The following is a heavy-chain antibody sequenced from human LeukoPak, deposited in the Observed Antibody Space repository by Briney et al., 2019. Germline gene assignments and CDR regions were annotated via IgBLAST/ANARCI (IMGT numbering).Heavy chain of an antibody. J-gene: IGHJ3*02. D-gene: IGHD2-2*01. V-gene: IGHV3-7*01. CDR3: ARERAYHSFDI. Sequence: GGSLRLSCAASGFTFSSSWLTWVRQAPGKGLEWVADIKPDGSAKNYVDSVKGRFTISRDNAQNSLYLQMNNMRAEDTAVYYCARERAYHSFDICGQGTMVTVSS. CDR1: GFTFSSSW. CDR2: IKPDGSAK.